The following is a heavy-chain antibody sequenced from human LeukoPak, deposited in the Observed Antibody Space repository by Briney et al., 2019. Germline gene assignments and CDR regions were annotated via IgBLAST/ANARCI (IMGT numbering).Heavy chain of an antibody. CDR2: ISANKGNT. Sequence: ASVKVSCKASGYTFTSYGISWVRQAPGQGLEWMGWISANKGNTNYAQNFQGRVTMTTDTATSTAYMELRSLRSDDTAVYYCARENSWFDPWGQGTLVTVSS. V-gene: IGHV1-18*01. J-gene: IGHJ5*02. CDR1: GYTFTSYG. CDR3: ARENSWFDP.